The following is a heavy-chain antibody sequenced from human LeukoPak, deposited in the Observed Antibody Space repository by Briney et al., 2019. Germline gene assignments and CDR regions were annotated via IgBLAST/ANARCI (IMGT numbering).Heavy chain of an antibody. CDR1: RYPFTSYA. J-gene: IGHJ4*02. V-gene: IGHV1-3*01. D-gene: IGHD3-10*01. CDR3: ARVHGSGPTAPNDC. CDR2: IHVGNGNT. Sequence: GASVKISCKASRYPFTSYAMHWVRQAPGQRLEWMGWIHVGNGNTEYSQKLQGRVTITRDTPATTNYMELSSLRSEDTAVYYCARVHGSGPTAPNDCWGQGSLLPVSS.